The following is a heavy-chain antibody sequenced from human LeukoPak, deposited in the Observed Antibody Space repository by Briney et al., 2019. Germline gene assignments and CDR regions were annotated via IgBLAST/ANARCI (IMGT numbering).Heavy chain of an antibody. Sequence: GSLRLSCAASGFTFSNYNMNWVRQAPGKGLECVSYISSSSSYTNYADSVKGRFTISRDNAKNSLYLQMDSLRAEDTAVYYCARGLRYYYYGMDVWGQGTTVTVSS. CDR1: GFTFSNYN. CDR3: ARGLRYYYYGMDV. J-gene: IGHJ6*02. V-gene: IGHV3-21*05. D-gene: IGHD3-16*01. CDR2: ISSSSSYT.